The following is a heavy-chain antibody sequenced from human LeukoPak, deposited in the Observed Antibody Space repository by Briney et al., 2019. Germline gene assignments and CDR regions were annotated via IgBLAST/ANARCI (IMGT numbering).Heavy chain of an antibody. D-gene: IGHD4-17*01. CDR1: GYTLTGYY. Sequence: ASVKVSCKASGYTLTGYYMHWVRQAPGQGLEWMAWINPNSGGTNYAQKFQGRVTMTRDTSISTAYMNLSRLRSDDTAVYYCARAYYGDYYYYGMDVWGQGTTVTVSS. CDR3: ARAYYGDYYYYGMDV. J-gene: IGHJ6*02. V-gene: IGHV1-2*02. CDR2: INPNSGGT.